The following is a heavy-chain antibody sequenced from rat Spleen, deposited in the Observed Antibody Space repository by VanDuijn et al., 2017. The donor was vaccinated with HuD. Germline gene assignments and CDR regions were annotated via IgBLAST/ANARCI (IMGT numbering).Heavy chain of an antibody. J-gene: IGHJ3*01. CDR2: INSAGTT. CDR3: ARSDGVHYYLPFAD. D-gene: IGHD1-12*02. CDR1: GHSITSSYR. Sequence: EVQLQESGPGLVKPSQSLSLTCSVTGHSITSSYRWNWIRKFPGNKLEWMGYINSAGTTNYHPSLKSRISITRDTSKNQFFVQVNSITTEDTATYYCARSDGVHYYLPFADWGQGTLVTVSS. V-gene: IGHV3-3*01.